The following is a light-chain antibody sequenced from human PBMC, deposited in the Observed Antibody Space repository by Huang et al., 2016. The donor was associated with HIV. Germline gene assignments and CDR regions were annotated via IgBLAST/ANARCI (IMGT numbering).Light chain of an antibody. CDR1: AGVSNK. J-gene: IGKJ1*01. Sequence: IVMTQSPATLSVSPGERATLSCRASAGVSNKVAWYQQRPGQTPRLLIHGASTRHTGIPAKFRGRGSGTEFTLTIASLQPEDSAVYYCQQYNNWPPWTFGPGTQVEI. CDR3: QQYNNWPPWT. CDR2: GAS. V-gene: IGKV3D-15*01.